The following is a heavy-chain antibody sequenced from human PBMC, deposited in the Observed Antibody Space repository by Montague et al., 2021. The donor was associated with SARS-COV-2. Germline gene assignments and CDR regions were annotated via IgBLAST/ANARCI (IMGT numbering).Heavy chain of an antibody. CDR3: VGELLLIYGMDV. Sequence: SLRLSCAASGFTFSSYAMHWVRQAPGKGLEWVAVISYDGSNKYYAGSVKGRFTISRDNSKNTLYLQMNSLRAEDTAAYYCVGELLLIYGMDVWGQGTTVTVSS. CDR1: GFTFSSYA. CDR2: ISYDGSNK. J-gene: IGHJ6*02. D-gene: IGHD3-10*01. V-gene: IGHV3-30*04.